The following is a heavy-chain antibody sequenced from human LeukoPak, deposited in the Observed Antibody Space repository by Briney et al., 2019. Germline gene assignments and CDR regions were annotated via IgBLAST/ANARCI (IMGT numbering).Heavy chain of an antibody. V-gene: IGHV4-4*09. Sequence: PSETLSLTCTVSGGSISSYYWSWIRQPPGKGLEWIGYIYTSGSTNYNPSLKSRVTISVDTSKNQFSLKLSSVTAADTAVYYCARGQFHWKPHSSGYYWSVYFDYWGQGTLVTVSS. D-gene: IGHD3-22*01. J-gene: IGHJ4*02. CDR1: GGSISSYY. CDR2: IYTSGST. CDR3: ARGQFHWKPHSSGYYWSVYFDY.